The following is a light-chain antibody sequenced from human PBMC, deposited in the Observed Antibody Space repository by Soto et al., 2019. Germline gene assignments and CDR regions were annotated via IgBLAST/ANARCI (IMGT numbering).Light chain of an antibody. CDR1: QSVSSGS. J-gene: IGKJ4*01. V-gene: IGKV3-11*01. CDR2: DAS. Sequence: EIVLTQSPDTLSLSPGDRATLSCRASQSVSSGSLAWYQQKPGQAPRLLIYDASNRATGIPARFSGSGSGTDFTLTISSLEPEDFAVYYCQQRSNWPLFGGGTKVDIK. CDR3: QQRSNWPL.